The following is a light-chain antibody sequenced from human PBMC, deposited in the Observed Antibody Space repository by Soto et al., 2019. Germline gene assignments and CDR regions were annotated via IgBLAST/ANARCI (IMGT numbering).Light chain of an antibody. CDR1: QNMGSR. J-gene: IGKJ4*01. V-gene: IGKV1-5*01. CDR3: QKYNDYPLT. CDR2: DVS. Sequence: DIQMTQSPSTLSASIGDRVIITCRASQNMGSRLAWHQQKPGRAPKLLMYDVSTLESGVPSRFSGSGSGTEFALTISSLQPDDFATYYCQKYNDYPLTFGGGTRVEIK.